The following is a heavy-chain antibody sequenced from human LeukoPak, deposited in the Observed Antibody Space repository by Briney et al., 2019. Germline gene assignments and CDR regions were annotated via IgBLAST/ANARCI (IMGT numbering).Heavy chain of an antibody. CDR2: ISYDGSTE. D-gene: IGHD6-13*01. V-gene: IGHV3-30*18. Sequence: GGSLRLSRAASGLTFSSYGMHWVRQAPGKGLEWVALISYDGSTEYYGDSVRGRFTISRDNSKSTMFLQMNSLRDEDTAVYYCAKGSGWYADYWGQGTLVTVSS. CDR3: AKGSGWYADY. J-gene: IGHJ4*02. CDR1: GLTFSSYG.